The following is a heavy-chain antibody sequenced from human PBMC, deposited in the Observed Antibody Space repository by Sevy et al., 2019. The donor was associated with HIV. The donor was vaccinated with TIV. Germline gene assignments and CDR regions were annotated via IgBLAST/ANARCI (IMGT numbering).Heavy chain of an antibody. CDR2: LSFGCGEI. D-gene: IGHD2-8*01. CDR1: GFTFNKYS. J-gene: IGHJ4*02. CDR3: AREGCTKPHDY. V-gene: IGHV3-23*01. Sequence: GGSLRLSCAASGFTFNKYSLSGFRQPPGKGRGGVATLSFGCGEINYADSVKGRFTISRDNSKNSFYLQMNNLRAEDTALYYCAREGCTKPHDYWGQGTLVTVSS.